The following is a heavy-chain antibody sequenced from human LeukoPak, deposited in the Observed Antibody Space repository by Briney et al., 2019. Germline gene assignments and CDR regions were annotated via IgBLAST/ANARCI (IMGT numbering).Heavy chain of an antibody. D-gene: IGHD6-13*01. Sequence: GGSLRLSCAASGFTFSSYAMSWVHQAPGKGLEWVSAISGSGGSTYYADSVKGRFTISRDNSKNTLYLQMNSLRAEDTAVYYCAKDGIAAGTGYFDYWGQGTLVTVSS. CDR1: GFTFSSYA. CDR3: AKDGIAAGTGYFDY. CDR2: ISGSGGST. V-gene: IGHV3-23*01. J-gene: IGHJ4*02.